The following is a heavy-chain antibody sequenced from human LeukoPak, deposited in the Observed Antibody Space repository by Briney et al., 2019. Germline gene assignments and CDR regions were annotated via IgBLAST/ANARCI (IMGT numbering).Heavy chain of an antibody. D-gene: IGHD3-22*01. CDR2: VFRSGST. V-gene: IGHV4-61*02. CDR3: ARDSNFYDVSHDKAEDF. CDR1: GASISRGTYY. J-gene: IGHJ4*02. Sequence: SQTLSLTCTVTGASISRGTYYWTWVRQPAGKGLEWIGRVFRSGSTYYNPSLKSRVTISIDTSNHQFSLHLRSVTAADTAVYYCARDSNFYDVSHDKAEDFWGQGTLVTVSS.